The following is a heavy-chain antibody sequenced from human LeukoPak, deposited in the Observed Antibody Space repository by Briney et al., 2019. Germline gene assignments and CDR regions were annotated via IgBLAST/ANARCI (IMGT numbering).Heavy chain of an antibody. CDR2: IYPGDSDT. CDR3: ARLYDSSGYYFDHFDY. D-gene: IGHD3-22*01. Sequence: GESLKISCKGSGYSFSNYWIGWVRQMPGKGLEWMGIIYPGDSDTRYSPSFQGQVTISADKSISTAYLQWSSLKASDTAMYYCARLYDSSGYYFDHFDYWGQGTLVTVSS. CDR1: GYSFSNYW. J-gene: IGHJ4*02. V-gene: IGHV5-51*01.